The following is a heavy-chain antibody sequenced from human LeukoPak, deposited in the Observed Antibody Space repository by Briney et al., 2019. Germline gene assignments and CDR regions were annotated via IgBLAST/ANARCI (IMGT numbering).Heavy chain of an antibody. CDR1: GFTFSSYS. V-gene: IGHV3-21*01. CDR3: AREGAGYCSSTSCSASYYYYGMDV. Sequence: PGGSLRLSCAASGFTFSSYSTNWVRQAPGKGLEWVSSISSSSSYIYYADSVKGRFTISRDNAKNSLYLQMNSLRAEDTAVYYCAREGAGYCSSTSCSASYYYYGMDVWGQGTTVTVSS. J-gene: IGHJ6*02. CDR2: ISSSSSYI. D-gene: IGHD2-2*03.